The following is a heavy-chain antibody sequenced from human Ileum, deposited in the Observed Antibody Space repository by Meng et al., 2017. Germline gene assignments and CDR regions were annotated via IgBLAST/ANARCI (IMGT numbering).Heavy chain of an antibody. J-gene: IGHJ4*02. Sequence: QVQLQQWGAGLLKPSETLSLTCVVYGGSFSANYWTWTRQPPGKGLEWIGESNHNGNTNYKPSLKSRVTISVDTSKKQFSLRLTTVTAADTAVYYCASARYDNWGQGTLVTVSS. V-gene: IGHV4-34*01. CDR3: ASARYDN. CDR2: SNHNGNT. CDR1: GGSFSANY.